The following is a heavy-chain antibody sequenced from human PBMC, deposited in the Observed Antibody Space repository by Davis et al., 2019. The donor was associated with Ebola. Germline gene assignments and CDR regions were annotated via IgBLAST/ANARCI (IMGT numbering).Heavy chain of an antibody. D-gene: IGHD2-15*01. CDR2: IYYRGST. V-gene: IGHV4-39*01. Sequence: SETLSLTCTVSSGSISSSSYYWGWIRQPPGKGLEWIGSIYYRGSTYYNPSLKSRVTISVDTSKNQFSLKLSSVTAADTAVYYCARPTSPYCSIGSCYSTFDYWGQGTLVTVSS. CDR1: SGSISSSSYY. CDR3: ARPTSPYCSIGSCYSTFDY. J-gene: IGHJ4*02.